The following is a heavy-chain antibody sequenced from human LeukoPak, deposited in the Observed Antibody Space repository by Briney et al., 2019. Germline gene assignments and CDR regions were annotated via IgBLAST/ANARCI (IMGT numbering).Heavy chain of an antibody. CDR3: ARNLGGNSAFDY. J-gene: IGHJ4*02. CDR2: ISSDGSSK. CDR1: GFTFGNYA. Sequence: GRSLRLSCAASGFTFGNYAVHWVRQAPGKGLEWVALISSDGSSKYYADSVKGRFTISRDNVKNSLYLQMNSLRAEDTAVYYCARNLGGNSAFDYWGQGTLVTVSS. V-gene: IGHV3-30-3*01. D-gene: IGHD4-23*01.